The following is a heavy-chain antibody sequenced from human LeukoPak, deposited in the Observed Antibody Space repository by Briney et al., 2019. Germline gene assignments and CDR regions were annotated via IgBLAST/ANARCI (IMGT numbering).Heavy chain of an antibody. V-gene: IGHV3-30-3*01. Sequence: GGSLRLSCAASGFTFSSYAMHWVRQAPGKGLEWVAVISYDGSNKYYADSVKGRFTISRDNSKNTLYLQMNSLRAEDTAVYYCARGRYRSDTAEYYFDYWGQGTLVTVSS. J-gene: IGHJ4*02. CDR1: GFTFSSYA. CDR2: ISYDGSNK. CDR3: ARGRYRSDTAEYYFDY. D-gene: IGHD1-26*01.